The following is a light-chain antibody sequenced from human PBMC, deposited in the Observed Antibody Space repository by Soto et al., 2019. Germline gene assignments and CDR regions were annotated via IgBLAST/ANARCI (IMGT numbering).Light chain of an antibody. V-gene: IGKV1-5*03. CDR1: QTISSW. CDR3: QQYNSYPIT. Sequence: DIQMTQSPSTLSGSVGDRVTITCRASQTISSWLAWYQQKPGKAPNLLIYKASTLEAGVPSRFSGSGSGTEFTLTISSLQPDDFATYYCQQYNSYPITFGQGTRLEIK. J-gene: IGKJ5*01. CDR2: KAS.